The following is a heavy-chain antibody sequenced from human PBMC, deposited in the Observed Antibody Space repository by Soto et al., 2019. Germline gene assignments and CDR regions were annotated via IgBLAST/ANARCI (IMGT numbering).Heavy chain of an antibody. CDR1: GFTFSSCA. CDR3: VKQRFGVLAQ. D-gene: IGHD3-3*01. V-gene: IGHV3-23*05. J-gene: IGHJ4*02. CDR2: IGASGSTT. Sequence: GGSLRLSCAASGFTFSSCAMSWVRQAPGMGLEWVSAIGASGSTTYYADSMKGRFTISRDNSKNSLYLQMNSLRADDTAVYYCVKQRFGVLAQWGQGTLVTVSS.